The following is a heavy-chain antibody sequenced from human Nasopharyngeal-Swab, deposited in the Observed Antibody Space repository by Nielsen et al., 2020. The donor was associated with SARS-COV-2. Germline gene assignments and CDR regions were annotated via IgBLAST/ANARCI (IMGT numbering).Heavy chain of an antibody. J-gene: IGHJ4*02. D-gene: IGHD3-9*01. Sequence: GESLKISCAASGFTFTDYVMNWVRQAPGKGLEWVSSISTTSDYIYYADSVKGRFTISRDNARNSLHLQTHSLRAEDTAVYYCVRDGYFDWSFGYWGQGTLVTVSS. CDR1: GFTFTDYV. CDR3: VRDGYFDWSFGY. CDR2: ISTTSDYI. V-gene: IGHV3-21*01.